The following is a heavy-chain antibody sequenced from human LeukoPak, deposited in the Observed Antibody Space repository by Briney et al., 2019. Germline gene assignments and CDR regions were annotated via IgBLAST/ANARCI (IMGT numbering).Heavy chain of an antibody. V-gene: IGHV4-59*01. Sequence: PSETLSLTCTVSGGSISSYYWSWIRQPPGKGLEWFGYIYYSGSTDYNPSLKSRVTISVDTSKNQFSLKLSSVTAADTAVYYCARDFYGDYLFDYWGQGTLVTVSS. J-gene: IGHJ4*02. CDR2: IYYSGST. D-gene: IGHD4-17*01. CDR1: GGSISSYY. CDR3: ARDFYGDYLFDY.